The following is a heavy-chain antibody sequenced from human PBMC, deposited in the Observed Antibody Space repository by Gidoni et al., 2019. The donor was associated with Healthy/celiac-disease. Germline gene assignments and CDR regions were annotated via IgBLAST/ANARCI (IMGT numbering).Heavy chain of an antibody. CDR3: ARGSGRFGSGIAAAGTFDY. Sequence: EVQLVESGGGLVQPGGSLRLSCAASGFTFSSYDMHWVRQATGKGLEWVSAIGTAGDTYYPGSVKGRFTISRENAKNSLYLQMNSLRAGDTAVYYCARGSGRFGSGIAAAGTFDYWGQGTLVTVSS. V-gene: IGHV3-13*04. D-gene: IGHD6-13*01. CDR1: GFTFSSYD. J-gene: IGHJ4*02. CDR2: IGTAGDT.